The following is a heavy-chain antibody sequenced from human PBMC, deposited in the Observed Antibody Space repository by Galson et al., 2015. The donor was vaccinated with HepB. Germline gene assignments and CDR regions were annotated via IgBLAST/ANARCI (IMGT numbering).Heavy chain of an antibody. Sequence: SLRLSCAASGFTFGDYTMSWFRQAPGKGLEWVGSIRSKAYGGTTEYVASVKRRFTISRHDSKSIAYLQINSLKTEDTAVYYCTGDREGGYGPFDYWGQGTLVTVSS. D-gene: IGHD5-12*01. J-gene: IGHJ4*02. CDR3: TGDREGGYGPFDY. CDR1: GFTFGDYT. V-gene: IGHV3-49*03. CDR2: IRSKAYGGTT.